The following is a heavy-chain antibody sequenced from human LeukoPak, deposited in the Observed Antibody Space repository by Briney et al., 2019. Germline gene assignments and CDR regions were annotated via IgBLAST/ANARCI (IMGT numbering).Heavy chain of an antibody. CDR3: ARSQYQLLSLYYYYYMDV. V-gene: IGHV4-39*07. CDR2: IYYSGST. Sequence: SETLSLTCTVSGGSISSSSYYWGWIRQPPGKGLEWIGSIYYSGSTYYNPSLKSRVTISVDTSKNQFSLKLSSVTAADTAVYYCARSQYQLLSLYYYYYMDVWGKGTTVTVSS. D-gene: IGHD2-2*01. CDR1: GGSISSSSYY. J-gene: IGHJ6*03.